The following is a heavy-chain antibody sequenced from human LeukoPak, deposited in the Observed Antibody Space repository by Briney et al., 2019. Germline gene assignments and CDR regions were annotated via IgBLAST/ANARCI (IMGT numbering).Heavy chain of an antibody. CDR2: ISWDGGST. CDR3: ARAGELRYMDV. J-gene: IGHJ6*03. CDR1: GFTFDDYA. Sequence: GGSLRLSCAASGFTFDDYAMHWVRQAPGKGLEWVSLISWDGGSTYYADSVKGRFTISRDNAKNTGFLQMGSLRADDTAMYYCARAGELRYMDVWGKGTAVTVSS. V-gene: IGHV3-43D*03. D-gene: IGHD3-16*01.